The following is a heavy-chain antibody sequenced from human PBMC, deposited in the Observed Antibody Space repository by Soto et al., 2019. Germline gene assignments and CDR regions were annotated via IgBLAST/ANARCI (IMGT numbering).Heavy chain of an antibody. V-gene: IGHV4-4*02. CDR1: GGSISRSDW. CDR2: ISESGGP. Sequence: SETLSLTCAVSGGSISRSDWWNWVRQPPGKGLEWIGEISESGGPNYNPSLKSRVTISVGTSKNQLSLKLSSVTAADTAVYYCARPRNSIDAFDIWGQGTMVTVSS. CDR3: ARPRNSIDAFDI. D-gene: IGHD2-21*01. J-gene: IGHJ3*02.